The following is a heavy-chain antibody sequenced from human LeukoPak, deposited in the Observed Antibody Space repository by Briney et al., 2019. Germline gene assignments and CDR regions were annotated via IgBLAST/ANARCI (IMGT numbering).Heavy chain of an antibody. CDR1: GYTFTSYD. V-gene: IGHV1-8*03. D-gene: IGHD5-18*01. CDR3: ARGNSYGYYFDY. Sequence: ASVNVSCKASGYTFTSYDINWVRQATGQGLEWMGWMNPNSGNTGYAQKFQGRVTITRNTSISTAYMELSSLRSEDTAVYYCARGNSYGYYFDYWGQGTLVTVSS. CDR2: MNPNSGNT. J-gene: IGHJ4*02.